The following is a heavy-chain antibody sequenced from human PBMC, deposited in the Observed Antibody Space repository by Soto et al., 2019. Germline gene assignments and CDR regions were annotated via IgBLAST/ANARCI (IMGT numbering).Heavy chain of an antibody. V-gene: IGHV3-30*18. J-gene: IGHJ3*02. CDR2: ISYDGSNK. CDR1: GFTFSSYG. CDR3: AKIGVVPAAMWNDAFDI. D-gene: IGHD2-2*01. Sequence: QVQLVESGGGVVQPGRSLRLSCAATGFTFSSYGMHWVRQAPGKGLEWVAVISYDGSNKYYADSVKGRFTISRDNSKNTLYLQMNSLRAEDTAVYYCAKIGVVPAAMWNDAFDIWCQGTMVTVSS.